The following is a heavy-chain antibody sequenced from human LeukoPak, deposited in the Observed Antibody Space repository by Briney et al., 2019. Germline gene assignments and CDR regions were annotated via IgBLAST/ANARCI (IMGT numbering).Heavy chain of an antibody. J-gene: IGHJ5*02. CDR3: ARVPGRNVLRYLEASSNWFDP. Sequence: GASVKVSCKASGYTFTGYYMHWVRQAPGQGLEWMGWMNPNSGGTNYAQKFQGRVTMTRDTSISTAYMELSRLRSDDTAVYYCARVPGRNVLRYLEASSNWFDPWGQGTLVTVSS. V-gene: IGHV1-2*02. D-gene: IGHD3-9*01. CDR2: MNPNSGGT. CDR1: GYTFTGYY.